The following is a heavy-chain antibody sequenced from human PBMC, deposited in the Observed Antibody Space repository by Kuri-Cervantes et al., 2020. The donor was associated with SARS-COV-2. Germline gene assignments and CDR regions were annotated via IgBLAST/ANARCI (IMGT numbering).Heavy chain of an antibody. J-gene: IGHJ3*01. D-gene: IGHD6-6*01. CDR1: GLTFSSYA. Sequence: GGSLRLSCAASGLTFSSYAMSWVRQAPGKGLEWVSAISGSGGSTYYADSVKGRFTISRDNAKNTLYLQMNSLRAEDTGVYYCAIDVGGSSSHWGQGTMVTVSS. CDR2: ISGSGGST. CDR3: AIDVGGSSSH. V-gene: IGHV3-23*01.